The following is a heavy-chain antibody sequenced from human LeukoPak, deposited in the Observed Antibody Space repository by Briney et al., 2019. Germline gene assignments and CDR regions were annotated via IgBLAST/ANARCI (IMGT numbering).Heavy chain of an antibody. V-gene: IGHV3-7*01. D-gene: IGHD2/OR15-2a*01. CDR3: ARGQTTFEF. Sequence: GGSLRLSCAASEFTFSSYWMGWVRQAPGKGLEWVAHIKQDGSQEQYVGSVKGRFTISRDNAKNSLYLQMNGLRADDTAVYYCARGQTTFEFWGQGALVTVSS. J-gene: IGHJ4*02. CDR1: EFTFSSYW. CDR2: IKQDGSQE.